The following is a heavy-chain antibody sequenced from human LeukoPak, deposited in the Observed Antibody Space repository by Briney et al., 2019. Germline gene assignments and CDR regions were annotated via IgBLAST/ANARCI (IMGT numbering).Heavy chain of an antibody. CDR2: ISGSGGTP. V-gene: IGHV3-23*01. CDR1: GFTFSSYA. CDR3: ARGGELYDY. Sequence: GGSLRLSCAASGFTFSSYAMSWVRQAPGKGLEWVSTISGSGGTPYYADSVKGRFTISRDNSKDTLYLQMNSLRAEDTAVYYCARGGELYDYWGQGTLVTVSS. J-gene: IGHJ4*02. D-gene: IGHD1-26*01.